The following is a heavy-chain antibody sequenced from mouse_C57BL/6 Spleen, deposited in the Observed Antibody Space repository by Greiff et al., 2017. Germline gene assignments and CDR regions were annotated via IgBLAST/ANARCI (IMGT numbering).Heavy chain of an antibody. D-gene: IGHD1-1*01. CDR1: GFTFSSYA. CDR3: ARDYDGSSSDY. V-gene: IGHV5-4*01. CDR2: ISDGGSYT. J-gene: IGHJ2*01. Sequence: VHLVESGGGLVKPGGSLKLSCAASGFTFSSYAMSWVRQTPEKRLEWVATISDGGSYTYYPDNVEGRFTISKDKAKNNLYLHMSHLKSEDTAMYYCARDYDGSSSDYWGQGTTLTVSS.